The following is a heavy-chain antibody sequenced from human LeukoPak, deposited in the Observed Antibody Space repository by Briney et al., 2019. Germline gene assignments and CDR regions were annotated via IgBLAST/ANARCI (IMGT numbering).Heavy chain of an antibody. Sequence: PSETLSLTCAVYGGSFSGYYWSWIRQPPGKGLEWIGEINHSGSTNYNPSLKSRVTISVDTSKNQFSLKLSSVTAADTAVYYCARGDDSSGYYPFDYWGKGTLVTVSS. J-gene: IGHJ4*02. V-gene: IGHV4-34*01. CDR3: ARGDDSSGYYPFDY. CDR2: INHSGST. D-gene: IGHD3-22*01. CDR1: GGSFSGYY.